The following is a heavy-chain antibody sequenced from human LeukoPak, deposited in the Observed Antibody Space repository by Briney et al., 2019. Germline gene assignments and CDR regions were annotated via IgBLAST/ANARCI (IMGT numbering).Heavy chain of an antibody. J-gene: IGHJ4*02. V-gene: IGHV3-23*01. Sequence: GGSLRLSCAASGFTFSSYAMSWVRQAPGKGLEWVSTINGGGVNTHYADSVGGRFTISRDSSKNTLFLQMNSLRDEDTAVYYCAKDLYSNYGPADYWGQGTLVTVSS. CDR3: AKDLYSNYGPADY. CDR2: INGGGVNT. CDR1: GFTFSSYA. D-gene: IGHD4-11*01.